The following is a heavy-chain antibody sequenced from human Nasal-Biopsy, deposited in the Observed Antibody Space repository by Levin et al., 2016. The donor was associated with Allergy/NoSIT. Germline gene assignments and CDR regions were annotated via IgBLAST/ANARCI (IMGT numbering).Heavy chain of an antibody. J-gene: IGHJ4*02. V-gene: IGHV4-39*01. Sequence: SETLSLTCSVSGGSMSNSLYYWGWIRQPPAKGLEWIGAIYFTGNTYENPSLRSRVTISLDTSSNQFSLSLRSVTAADTAVYYCVRHIRGSGWYIYWGQGVLVTVSS. CDR2: IYFTGNT. CDR3: VRHIRGSGWYIY. D-gene: IGHD6-19*01. CDR1: GGSMSNSLYY.